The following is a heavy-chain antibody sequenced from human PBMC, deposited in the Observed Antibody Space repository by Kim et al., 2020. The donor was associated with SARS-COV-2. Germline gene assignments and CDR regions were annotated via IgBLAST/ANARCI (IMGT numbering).Heavy chain of an antibody. CDR1: GYTLTELS. CDR2: FDPEDGET. CDR3: ATLSGVGGPPLRELQNWFDP. Sequence: ASVKVSCKVSGYTLTELSMHWVRQAPGKGLEWMGGFDPEDGETIYAQKFQGRVTMTEDTSTDTAYMELSSLRSEDTAVYYCATLSGVGGPPLRELQNWFDPWGQGTLVTVSS. D-gene: IGHD1-26*01. J-gene: IGHJ5*02. V-gene: IGHV1-24*01.